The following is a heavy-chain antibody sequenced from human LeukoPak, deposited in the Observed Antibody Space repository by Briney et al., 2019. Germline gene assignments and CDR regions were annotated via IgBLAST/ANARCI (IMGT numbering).Heavy chain of an antibody. CDR3: AMTFSTMVRGLMTSRYNFDN. J-gene: IGHJ4*02. Sequence: ASVKVSCKASGYTFVSYAIHWVRQAPGQGLEWMGWVNTNTGNPTYAQGFTGRFVFSLDTSVSTAYLQISSLKTEDTATYYCAMTFSTMVRGLMTSRYNFDNWGQGTLATVSS. V-gene: IGHV7-4-1*02. CDR1: GYTFVSYA. D-gene: IGHD3-10*01. CDR2: VNTNTGNP.